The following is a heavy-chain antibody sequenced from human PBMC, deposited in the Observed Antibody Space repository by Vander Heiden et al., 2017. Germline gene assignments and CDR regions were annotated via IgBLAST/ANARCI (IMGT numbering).Heavy chain of an antibody. V-gene: IGHV3-9*01. D-gene: IGHD1-26*01. CDR2: ISWNSGSI. CDR3: AKGSQRSGSYFDY. J-gene: IGHJ4*02. CDR1: GFTFADYA. Sequence: EVQLVESGGGLVQPGRSLRLSCAASGFTFADYAMHWVRQAPGKGLEWVSGISWNSGSIGYADSVKGRFTISRDNAKNSLYLQMNSLRAEDTALYYCAKGSQRSGSYFDYWGQGTLVTVSS.